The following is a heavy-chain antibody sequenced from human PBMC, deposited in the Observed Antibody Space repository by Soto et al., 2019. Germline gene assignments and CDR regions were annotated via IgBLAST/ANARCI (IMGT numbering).Heavy chain of an antibody. V-gene: IGHV3-23*01. Sequence: ESGGGLVQPGGSLRLSCAASGFTFSSYAMSWVRQAPGKGLEWVSAISGSGGSTYYADSVKGRFTISRDNSKNTLYLQMNSLRAEDTAVYYYAKGADYGDYRVPYYFDYWGQGTLVTVSS. D-gene: IGHD4-17*01. CDR2: ISGSGGST. J-gene: IGHJ4*02. CDR3: AKGADYGDYRVPYYFDY. CDR1: GFTFSSYA.